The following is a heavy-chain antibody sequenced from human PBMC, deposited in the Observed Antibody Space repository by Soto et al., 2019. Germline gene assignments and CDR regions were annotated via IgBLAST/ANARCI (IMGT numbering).Heavy chain of an antibody. Sequence: QVQLVQSGAEVKKPGASVKVSCKASGYTFTSYGISWVRQAPGQGLEWMGWISAYNGNTNYAQKLQARVTMTTDTTRXTAYRELRSQRSDDTGVYYCARDRLKNYGADWVDPWGQGTLVTVSS. J-gene: IGHJ5*02. V-gene: IGHV1-18*01. CDR1: GYTFTSYG. CDR3: ARDRLKNYGADWVDP. D-gene: IGHD4-17*01. CDR2: ISAYNGNT.